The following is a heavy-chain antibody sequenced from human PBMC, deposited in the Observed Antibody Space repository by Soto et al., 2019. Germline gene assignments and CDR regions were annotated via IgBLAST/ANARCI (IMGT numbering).Heavy chain of an antibody. Sequence: SETLSLTCTVSGGSISSGGYYWSWIRQHPGKGLEWIGYIYYSGSTYYNPSLKSRVTISVDTSKNQFSLKLSSVTAADTAVYYCAREAMGATTLARNFDYWGQGTLVTVSS. V-gene: IGHV4-31*03. D-gene: IGHD1-26*01. CDR2: IYYSGST. CDR3: AREAMGATTLARNFDY. CDR1: GGSISSGGYY. J-gene: IGHJ4*02.